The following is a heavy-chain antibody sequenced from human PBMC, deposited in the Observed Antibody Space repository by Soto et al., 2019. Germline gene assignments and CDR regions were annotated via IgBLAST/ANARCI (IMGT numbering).Heavy chain of an antibody. Sequence: GGSLRLSCAASGFTFXSYGMHWVRQAPGKGLEWVAVIWNDGSNKYYADSVKGRFSISRDNSKSTLYLQMNSLRAEDTAVYYCARRYQYCIGGAQTLCYYYYGMDVWGQGTTVTVSS. V-gene: IGHV3-33*01. J-gene: IGHJ6*02. CDR1: GFTFXSYG. CDR3: ARRYQYCIGGAQTLCYYYYGMDV. D-gene: IGHD2-8*02. CDR2: IWNDGSNK.